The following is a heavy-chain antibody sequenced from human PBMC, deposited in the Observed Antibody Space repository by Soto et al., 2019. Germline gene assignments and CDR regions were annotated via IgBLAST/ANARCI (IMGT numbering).Heavy chain of an antibody. V-gene: IGHV1-2*02. CDR2: INPNSGGT. D-gene: IGHD3-10*01. Sequence: ASVKVSCKASGYTFTGYYMHWVRQAPGQGLEWMGWINPNSGGTNYAQKFQGRVTMTRDTSISTAYMELSRLRSDDTAVYYCARDRLMSRGGFDHWGQGTLVTVSS. J-gene: IGHJ5*02. CDR3: ARDRLMSRGGFDH. CDR1: GYTFTGYY.